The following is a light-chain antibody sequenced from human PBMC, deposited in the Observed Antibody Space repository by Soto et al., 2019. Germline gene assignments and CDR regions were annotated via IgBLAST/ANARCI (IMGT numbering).Light chain of an antibody. J-gene: IGKJ1*01. CDR2: EAS. Sequence: ETVMTQSPATLSVSPGERATLFCRASQTISSNLAWYQQKPGQAPTPLFYEASSRATVVPARFSGSGSGTEFTLTINSLQSEDFAVYYCQQYNNWPQTFGQGTKVDIK. CDR3: QQYNNWPQT. V-gene: IGKV3-15*01. CDR1: QTISSN.